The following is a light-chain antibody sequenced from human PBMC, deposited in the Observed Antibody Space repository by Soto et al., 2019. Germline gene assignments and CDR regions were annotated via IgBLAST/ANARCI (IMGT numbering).Light chain of an antibody. J-gene: IGLJ2*01. Sequence: QSALTQPASVSGSPGQSITISCTGAVSEVAGYTYVSWYQQHPGKGPKVIIYDVSNRPSGVSNRFSGSKSGTTASLTISGLQAEDEADYYCSSFTSSLGLFGGGTQLTVL. CDR1: VSEVAGYTY. CDR2: DVS. CDR3: SSFTSSLGL. V-gene: IGLV2-14*03.